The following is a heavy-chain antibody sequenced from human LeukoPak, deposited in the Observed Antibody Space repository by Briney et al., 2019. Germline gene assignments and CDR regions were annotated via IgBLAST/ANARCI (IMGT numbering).Heavy chain of an antibody. CDR2: LSGGGSFT. CDR3: AKGNGGVFDY. D-gene: IGHD3-16*01. J-gene: IGHJ4*02. V-gene: IGHV3-23*01. CDR1: GFRFSSYG. Sequence: GGTLRLSCAASGFRFSSYGMSWVRQPPGKGMEWVSALSGGGSFTNYADSVKGRFTISRDNSKNTLYLQMNSLRAEDTAVYYCAKGNGGVFDYWGQGTLVTVSS.